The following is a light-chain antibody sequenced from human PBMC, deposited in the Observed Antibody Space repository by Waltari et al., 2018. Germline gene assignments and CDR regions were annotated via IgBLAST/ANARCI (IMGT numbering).Light chain of an antibody. CDR1: SSNIGPYY. CDR3: ATWDDSLTAWV. J-gene: IGLJ3*02. Sequence: QSVLTQPPSTSGTPGQRVTISCSGSSSNIGPYYVYWYHQRPGTAPKRLIDGNKQRPSGGPDRFSGARSGTSASRAISGLRSEEEADYYCATWDDSLTAWVFGGGTKLTVL. V-gene: IGLV1-47*01. CDR2: GNK.